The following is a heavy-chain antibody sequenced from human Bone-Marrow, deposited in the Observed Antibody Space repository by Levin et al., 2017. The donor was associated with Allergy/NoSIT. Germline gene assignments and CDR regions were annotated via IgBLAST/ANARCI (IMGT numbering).Heavy chain of an antibody. CDR2: ISSSSSYE. J-gene: IGHJ4*02. V-gene: IGHV3-11*06. CDR3: ARRRGGTSSWYFDY. Sequence: GGSLRLSCGASGFTFSDYYMSWIRQAPGKGLEWVASISSSSSYEDYADSVKGRVTISRDNAKNSLYLQVHRLRAEDTALYFCARRRGGTSSWYFDYWGQGTLLSVS. D-gene: IGHD6-13*01. CDR1: GFTFSDYY.